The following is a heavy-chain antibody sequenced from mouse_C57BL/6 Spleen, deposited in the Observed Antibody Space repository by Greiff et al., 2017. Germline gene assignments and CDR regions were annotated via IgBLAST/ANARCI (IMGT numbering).Heavy chain of an antibody. CDR2: IRLKSDNYAT. J-gene: IGHJ3*01. D-gene: IGHD2-4*01. Sequence: EVQGVESGGGLVQPGGSMKLSCVASGFTFSNYWMNWVRQSPEKGLEWVAQIRLKSDNYATHYAESVKGRFTISRDDSKSSVYLQMNNLRAEDTGIYYCTANYYDYDWFAYWGQGTLVTVSA. CDR1: GFTFSNYW. CDR3: TANYYDYDWFAY. V-gene: IGHV6-3*01.